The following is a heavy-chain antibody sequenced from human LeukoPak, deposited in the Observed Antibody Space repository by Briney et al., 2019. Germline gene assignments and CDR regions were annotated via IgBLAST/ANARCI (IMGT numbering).Heavy chain of an antibody. Sequence: SETLSLTCIVSGDSISNYYWSWIWHPPGKGLQWIGYIYNSGSTNYNPSLKSRVTISVDTSKNQFSLKLSSVTAADPAVYYCARNRYFHPWGQGTLVTVSS. CDR1: GDSISNYY. D-gene: IGHD1-14*01. CDR3: ARNRYFHP. CDR2: IYNSGST. V-gene: IGHV4-59*01. J-gene: IGHJ5*02.